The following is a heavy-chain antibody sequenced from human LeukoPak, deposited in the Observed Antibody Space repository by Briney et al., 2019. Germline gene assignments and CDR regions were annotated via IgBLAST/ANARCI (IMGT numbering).Heavy chain of an antibody. CDR3: AKGYSSGWPHSYYFDY. CDR1: GFTFDDYA. V-gene: IGHV3-9*01. Sequence: GGSLRLSCAASGFTFDDYAMHWVRQAPGKGLEWDSGISWNSGSIGYADSVKGRFTISRDNAKNSLYLQMNSLRAEDTALYYCAKGYSSGWPHSYYFDYWGQGTLVTVSS. CDR2: ISWNSGSI. J-gene: IGHJ4*02. D-gene: IGHD6-19*01.